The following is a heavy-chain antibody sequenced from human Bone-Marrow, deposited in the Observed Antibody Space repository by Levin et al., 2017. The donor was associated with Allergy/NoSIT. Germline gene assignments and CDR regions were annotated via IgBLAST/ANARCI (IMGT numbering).Heavy chain of an antibody. D-gene: IGHD6-13*01. J-gene: IGHJ4*02. CDR2: ISGSGEST. Sequence: PGGSLRLSCAASGFTFSIYAMSWVRQAPGKGLEWVSSISGSGESTYYSDSVKGRFTISRDNSRNTLYLQMNSLRADDTAVYYCAKDRQQLVIGSWGQGTLVTVSS. CDR3: AKDRQQLVIGS. CDR1: GFTFSIYA. V-gene: IGHV3-23*01.